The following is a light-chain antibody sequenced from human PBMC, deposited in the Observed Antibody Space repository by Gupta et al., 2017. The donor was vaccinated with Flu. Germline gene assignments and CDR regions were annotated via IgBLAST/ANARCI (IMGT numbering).Light chain of an antibody. CDR2: GAS. V-gene: IGKV3-20*01. CDR3: QQDGSSPKT. Sequence: GERATLSCRASQSVSSSYLAWYQQKPGQAPRLLIYGASSRATGIPDRFSGSGSGTDFTLTISRLEPEDFAVYYCQQDGSSPKTFGQGTKVEIK. J-gene: IGKJ1*01. CDR1: QSVSSSY.